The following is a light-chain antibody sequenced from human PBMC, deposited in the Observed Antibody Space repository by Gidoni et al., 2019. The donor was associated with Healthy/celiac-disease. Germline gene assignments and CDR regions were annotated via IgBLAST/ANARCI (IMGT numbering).Light chain of an antibody. J-gene: IGKJ4*01. CDR3: QQYNNWPPLT. Sequence: EIVMTQSPATLSVSPGERATLSCRASQRVSSNLAWYQQKPGRAPRLLIYGASTRATGIPVRFSGSGSGTEFTLTISSLQSEDFAVYYCQQYNNWPPLTFGGGTKVEIK. V-gene: IGKV3-15*01. CDR1: QRVSSN. CDR2: GAS.